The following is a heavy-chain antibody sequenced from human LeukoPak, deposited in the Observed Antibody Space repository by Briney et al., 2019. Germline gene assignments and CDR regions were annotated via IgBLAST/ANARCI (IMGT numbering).Heavy chain of an antibody. CDR1: GGSISRDY. Sequence: PSETLSLTCTVSGGSISRDYWSWIRQPPGKGLEWIGYIYYTGSTNYNPSLKSRVTISVDTSKNRFSLKLSSVTAADTAVYYCARGKVVLLWFGELDAFDIWGQGTMVTVSS. J-gene: IGHJ3*02. CDR3: ARGKVVLLWFGELDAFDI. D-gene: IGHD3-10*01. CDR2: IYYTGST. V-gene: IGHV4-59*12.